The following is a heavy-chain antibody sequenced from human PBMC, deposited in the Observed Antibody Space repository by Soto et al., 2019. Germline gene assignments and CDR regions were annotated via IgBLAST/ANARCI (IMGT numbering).Heavy chain of an antibody. D-gene: IGHD3-22*01. Sequence: SESRSLTCTVCRRSKRLYYWSWNRHPPRKRPEWFGYIYYSRSTNYHPSRKSRVTISVGTSKHEFPLNLCSVTAADTAVYYCARDQGSSAYYPNWYFYYWVQGTLV. CDR1: RRSKRLYY. V-gene: IGHV4-59*01. CDR2: IYYSRST. CDR3: ARDQGSSAYYPNWYFYY. J-gene: IGHJ4*02.